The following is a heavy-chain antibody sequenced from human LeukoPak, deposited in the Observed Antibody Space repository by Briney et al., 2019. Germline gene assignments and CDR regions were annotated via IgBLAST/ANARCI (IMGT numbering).Heavy chain of an antibody. Sequence: SVKVSCKASGGTFISYAISWVRQAPGQGLEWMGGIIPIFGTANYAQKFQGRVTITADESTSTAYMELSSLRSEDTAVYYCANRQYQLLRSASYYYYYMDVWGKGTTVTVSS. CDR3: ANRQYQLLRSASYYYYYMDV. J-gene: IGHJ6*03. D-gene: IGHD2-2*01. CDR2: IIPIFGTA. V-gene: IGHV1-69*13. CDR1: GGTFISYA.